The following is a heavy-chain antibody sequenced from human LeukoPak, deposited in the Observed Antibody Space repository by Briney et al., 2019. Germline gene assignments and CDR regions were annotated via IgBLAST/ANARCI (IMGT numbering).Heavy chain of an antibody. CDR2: VYYSGST. CDR1: GGSISSYY. Sequence: PSETLSLTCTVSGGSISSYYWTWIRQSPGKGLEWIGNVYYSGSTNYNPSLTSRVTISIDTSKTQFSLKLSSVTAADTAVYYCARDPRSAAGTSQMRWDVWGQGTTVTVSS. D-gene: IGHD6-13*01. J-gene: IGHJ6*02. V-gene: IGHV4-59*01. CDR3: ARDPRSAAGTSQMRWDV.